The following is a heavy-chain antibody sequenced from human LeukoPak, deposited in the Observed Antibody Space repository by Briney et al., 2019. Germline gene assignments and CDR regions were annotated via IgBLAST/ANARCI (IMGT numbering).Heavy chain of an antibody. CDR2: IYYSGST. V-gene: IGHV4-39*01. CDR1: GGAISSSSYY. CDR3: ARGKTFYGMDV. Sequence: KASETLSLTCTVSGGAISSSSYYWGWIRQPPGKGLEWIGSIYYSGSTYYNPSLKSRVTIPVDTSKHQFSLKLSSVTATDTGVFYCARGKTFYGMDVWGQGTTVTVSS. J-gene: IGHJ6*02.